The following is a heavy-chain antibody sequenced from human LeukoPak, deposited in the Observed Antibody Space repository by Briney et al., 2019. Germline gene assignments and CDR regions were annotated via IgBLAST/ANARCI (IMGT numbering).Heavy chain of an antibody. J-gene: IGHJ4*02. CDR3: AREGMYSSSSGPPVY. V-gene: IGHV3-30*03. Sequence: GGSLRLSCAASGFTFSSYGMHWVRQAPGKGLEWVAVISYDGSNKYYADSVKGRFTISRDNSKNTLYLQMNSLRAEDTAVYCCAREGMYSSSSGPPVYWGQGTLVTVSS. CDR2: ISYDGSNK. CDR1: GFTFSSYG. D-gene: IGHD6-6*01.